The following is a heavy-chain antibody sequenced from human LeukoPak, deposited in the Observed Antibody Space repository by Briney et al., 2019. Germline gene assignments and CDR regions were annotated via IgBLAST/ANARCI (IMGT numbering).Heavy chain of an antibody. V-gene: IGHV3-9*03. CDR2: ISWNSGSI. Sequence: GRSLRLSCAASGFTFDDYAMHWVRQAPGKGLEWVSGISWNSGSIGYADSVKGRFTISRDNAKNSLYLQMNSLRAEDMALYNCAKDIGGDYIPDAFDIWGQGTMVTVSS. CDR1: GFTFDDYA. CDR3: AKDIGGDYIPDAFDI. J-gene: IGHJ3*02. D-gene: IGHD4-17*01.